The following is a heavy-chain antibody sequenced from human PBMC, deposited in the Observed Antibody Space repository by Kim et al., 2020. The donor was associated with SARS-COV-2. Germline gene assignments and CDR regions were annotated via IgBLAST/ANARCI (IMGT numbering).Heavy chain of an antibody. CDR2: INPDGSTT. CDR3: VRQGTHEPPDF. J-gene: IGHJ4*02. V-gene: IGHV3-74*01. Sequence: GGSLRLSCAASGFTFSSYWMHWVRQAPGKGLVWVSRINPDGSTTDYADSVKGRFTISRDNAKNTLYLQMNSLRAEDTAVHYCVRQGTHEPPDFWGQGTLVTVSS. CDR1: GFTFSSYW.